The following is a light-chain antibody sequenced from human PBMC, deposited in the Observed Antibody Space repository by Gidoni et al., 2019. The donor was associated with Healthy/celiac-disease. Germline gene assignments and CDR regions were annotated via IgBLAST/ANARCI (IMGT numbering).Light chain of an antibody. Sequence: DIQMTQSPSSLSASVGDRVTITCRASQTISSYLTWYQQKPGKAPKLLLYAASSLQSGVPSRFIGSGSGTDVSLTISSLQPEDFATYYCQQSYSTPYTFGQGTKLEIK. CDR1: QTISSY. CDR3: QQSYSTPYT. CDR2: AAS. V-gene: IGKV1-39*01. J-gene: IGKJ2*01.